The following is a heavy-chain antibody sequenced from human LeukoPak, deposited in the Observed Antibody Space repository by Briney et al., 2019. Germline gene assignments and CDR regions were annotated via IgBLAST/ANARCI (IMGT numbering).Heavy chain of an antibody. CDR1: GFTFSSYA. D-gene: IGHD1-26*01. J-gene: IGHJ6*03. Sequence: GGSLRLSCAASGFTFSSYAMHWVRQAPGKGLEWVAVIWYGGSNKYYADSVKGRFTISRDNSKNTLYLQMNSLRAEDTAVYYCAKGAVGATTLYYYYYYMDVWGKGTTVTVSS. CDR2: IWYGGSNK. CDR3: AKGAVGATTLYYYYYYMDV. V-gene: IGHV3-30*02.